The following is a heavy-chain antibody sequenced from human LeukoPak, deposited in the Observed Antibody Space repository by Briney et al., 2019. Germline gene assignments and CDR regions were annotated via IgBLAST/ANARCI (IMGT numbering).Heavy chain of an antibody. CDR1: GFTFSSYS. CDR3: ARRKGTTAYYYYGMDV. D-gene: IGHD1-7*01. J-gene: IGHJ6*02. Sequence: GGSLRLSCAASGFTFSSYSMNWVRQAPGKGLEWVSSISSSSSYIYYADSVKGRFTISRDNAKNSLYLQMNSLRAEDTAVYYCARRKGTTAYYYYGMDVWGQGTTVTVSS. CDR2: ISSSSSYI. V-gene: IGHV3-21*01.